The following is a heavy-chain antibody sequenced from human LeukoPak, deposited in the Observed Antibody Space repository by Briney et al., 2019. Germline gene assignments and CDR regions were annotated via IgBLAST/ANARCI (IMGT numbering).Heavy chain of an antibody. D-gene: IGHD3-22*01. J-gene: IGHJ4*02. CDR2: ISAYNGNT. CDR3: ARDLGIDYYDTSGYYTGTLYFFDY. V-gene: IGHV1-18*01. CDR1: GYTFTSYG. Sequence: GASVKVSCKASGYTFTSYGISWVRQAPGQGLEWMGWISAYNGNTNYAQKFQGRVTMTTDTSTNTAYMELGSLRSDDTALYYCARDLGIDYYDTSGYYTGTLYFFDYWGQGTLVTVSS.